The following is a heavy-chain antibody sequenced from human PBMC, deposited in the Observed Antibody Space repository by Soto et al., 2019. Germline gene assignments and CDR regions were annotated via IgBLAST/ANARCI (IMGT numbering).Heavy chain of an antibody. CDR1: GFTVSNNY. D-gene: IGHD1-1*01. CDR2: IFSSGAT. J-gene: IGHJ4*02. V-gene: IGHV3-53*01. Sequence: EVQLVESGGGLIQPGGSLRLSCAASGFTVSNNYMSWVRQAPGKGLEWVSVIFSSGATYYADSVKGRFTISRDNPENALYLHMNSLRGDDTAVYYCARVGNWPDFWGQGTLVTVSS. CDR3: ARVGNWPDF.